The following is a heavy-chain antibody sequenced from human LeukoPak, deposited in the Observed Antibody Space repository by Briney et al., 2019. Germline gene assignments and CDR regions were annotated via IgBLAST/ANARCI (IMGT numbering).Heavy chain of an antibody. CDR1: GYTFTSYD. CDR3: ARAITMIGFDWYFDL. CDR2: MNPNSGNT. J-gene: IGHJ2*01. V-gene: IGHV1-8*01. Sequence: GASVKVSCKASGYTFTSYDINWVRQATGQGLEWMGWMNPNSGNTGYAQKFQGRVTMTRNTSISTAYMELSSLRSEDTAVYYCARAITMIGFDWYFDLWGRGTLVTVSS. D-gene: IGHD3-22*01.